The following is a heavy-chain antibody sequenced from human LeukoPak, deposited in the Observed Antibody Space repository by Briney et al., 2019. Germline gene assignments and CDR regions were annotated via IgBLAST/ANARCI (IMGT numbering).Heavy chain of an antibody. J-gene: IGHJ4*02. Sequence: PGGSLRLXCAASGFTFSSYEMNWVRRAPGKGLEWVSYISSSGSTIYYADSVKGRFTISRDNAKNSLYLQMNSLRAEDTAVYYCARDSGYSSSWAPFDYWGQGTLVTVSS. CDR2: ISSSGSTI. D-gene: IGHD6-13*01. CDR1: GFTFSSYE. V-gene: IGHV3-48*03. CDR3: ARDSGYSSSWAPFDY.